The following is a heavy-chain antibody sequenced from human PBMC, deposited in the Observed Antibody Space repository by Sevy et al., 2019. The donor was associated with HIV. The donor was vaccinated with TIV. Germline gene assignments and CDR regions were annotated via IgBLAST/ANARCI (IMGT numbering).Heavy chain of an antibody. J-gene: IGHJ4*02. V-gene: IGHV1-69*13. Sequence: ASVKVSCKASGGTFSSYAISWVRQAPGQGLEWMGGIIPIFGTANYAQKFQGRVTITADESTSTAYMELSSLRSEDTAVYYCARPNEVGAMFDYWGQGTLVTVSS. CDR3: ARPNEVGAMFDY. CDR2: IIPIFGTA. D-gene: IGHD1-26*01. CDR1: GGTFSSYA.